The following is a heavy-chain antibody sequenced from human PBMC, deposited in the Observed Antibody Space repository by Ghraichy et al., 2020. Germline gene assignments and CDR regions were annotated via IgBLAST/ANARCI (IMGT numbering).Heavy chain of an antibody. CDR2: IYYGGYT. J-gene: IGHJ3*02. CDR1: DGSMRSSNYY. Sequence: SETLSLTCTVPDGSMRSSNYYWAWIRQPPGKGLEWIGTIYYGGYTHYIPSLKSRVTISEDTSKNQFSLKVSSVTAADTAVYYCARSLGHPDTFDIWGQGTMVTVFS. D-gene: IGHD7-27*01. V-gene: IGHV4-39*01. CDR3: ARSLGHPDTFDI.